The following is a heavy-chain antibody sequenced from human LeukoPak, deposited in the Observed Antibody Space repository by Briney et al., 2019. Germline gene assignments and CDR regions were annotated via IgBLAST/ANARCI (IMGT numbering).Heavy chain of an antibody. CDR1: GFTFSSYG. D-gene: IGHD6-13*01. Sequence: GGSLRLSCAASGFTFSSYGMSWVRQSPGEGLEWVSAISGRGGSTYYADSVKGRFTISRDNSKNTLYLQMNTLRADDTAVYYCAKDHGSSDWYYFDYWGQGSVVTVSS. J-gene: IGHJ4*02. CDR3: AKDHGSSDWYYFDY. V-gene: IGHV3-23*01. CDR2: ISGRGGST.